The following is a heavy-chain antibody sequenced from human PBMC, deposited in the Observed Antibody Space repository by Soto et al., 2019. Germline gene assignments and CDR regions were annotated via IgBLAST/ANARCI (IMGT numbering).Heavy chain of an antibody. Sequence: ASVKVSCKASGGTFSSYAISWVRQAPGQGLEWMGGIIPIFGTANYAQKFQGRVTITADESTSTAYMELSSLRSEDTAVYYCVSGGFGELEDHDWFDLWGQGTLVTVSS. V-gene: IGHV1-69*13. J-gene: IGHJ5*02. D-gene: IGHD3-10*01. CDR1: GGTFSSYA. CDR3: VSGGFGELEDHDWFDL. CDR2: IIPIFGTA.